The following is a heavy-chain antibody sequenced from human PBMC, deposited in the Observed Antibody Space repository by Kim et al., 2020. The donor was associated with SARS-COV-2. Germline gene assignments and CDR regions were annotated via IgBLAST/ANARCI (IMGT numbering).Heavy chain of an antibody. J-gene: IGHJ6*02. Sequence: ASVKVSCKASGYTFTSYAMHWVRQAPGQRLEWMGWINAGNGNTKYSQKFQGRVTITRDTSASTAYMELSSLRSEDTAVYYCARDGGGCNYYYGMDVWGPGTTVTVSS. CDR1: GYTFTSYA. D-gene: IGHD2-15*01. CDR3: ARDGGGCNYYYGMDV. CDR2: INAGNGNT. V-gene: IGHV1-3*01.